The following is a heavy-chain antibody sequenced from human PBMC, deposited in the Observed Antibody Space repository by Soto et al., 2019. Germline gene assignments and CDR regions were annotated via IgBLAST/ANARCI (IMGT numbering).Heavy chain of an antibody. CDR3: VRTYSDYIFGFDY. CDR1: GYSISSGYY. D-gene: IGHD5-12*01. Sequence: LSLTCAVSGYSISSGYYWGWVRQPPEKGLEWIGNIYSSGTTYYNPSLKSRVTISVDTSKNQFSLKLSSATAADTALYYCVRTYSDYIFGFDYWGQGSLVTVSS. J-gene: IGHJ4*02. V-gene: IGHV4-38-2*01. CDR2: IYSSGTT.